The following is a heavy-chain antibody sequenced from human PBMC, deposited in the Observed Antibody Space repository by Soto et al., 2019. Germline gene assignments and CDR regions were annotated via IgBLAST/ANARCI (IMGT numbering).Heavy chain of an antibody. V-gene: IGHV3-23*01. Sequence: EVQLLESGGGLVQPGESLRLSCAASGFTFSSNVMSWVRQVPGKGLEWVSVISGSGVSTYYADSVKGRFTISRDNSKSTLYLKMNSMRADKTAVYYCANGGWSRGRIDNLGKGTLVTVSS. CDR1: GFTFSSNV. D-gene: IGHD6-19*01. J-gene: IGHJ4*02. CDR2: ISGSGVST. CDR3: ANGGWSRGRIDN.